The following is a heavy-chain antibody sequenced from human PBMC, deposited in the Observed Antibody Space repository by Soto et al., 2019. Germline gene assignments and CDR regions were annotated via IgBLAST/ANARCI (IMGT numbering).Heavy chain of an antibody. CDR2: IYYSGST. CDR1: GGSISSYY. Sequence: QVQLQESGPGLVKPSETLSLTCTVSGGSISSYYWSWIRQPPGKGLEWIGYIYYSGSTNYNPSLKSRVTISVDTSKNQFSLKLSSVTAADTAVYYCARTNWNAAWFDPWGQGTLVTVSS. CDR3: ARTNWNAAWFDP. J-gene: IGHJ5*02. D-gene: IGHD1-1*01. V-gene: IGHV4-59*01.